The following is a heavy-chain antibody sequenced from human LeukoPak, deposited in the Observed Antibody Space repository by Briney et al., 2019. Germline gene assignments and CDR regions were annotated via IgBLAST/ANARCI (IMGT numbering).Heavy chain of an antibody. D-gene: IGHD3-16*01. CDR3: AKAIPILRVAYYFDY. V-gene: IGHV3-23*01. J-gene: IGHJ4*02. CDR2: ISGSGGST. CDR1: GFTFSSYG. Sequence: PGRSLRLSCAASGFTFSSYGMHWVRQAPGKGLEWVSAISGSGGSTYYADSVKGRFTISRNNSKNTLYLQMNSLRAEDTAVYYCAKAIPILRVAYYFDYWGQGTLVTVSS.